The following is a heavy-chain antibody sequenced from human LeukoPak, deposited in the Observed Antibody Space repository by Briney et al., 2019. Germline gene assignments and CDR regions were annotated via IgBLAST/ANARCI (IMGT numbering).Heavy chain of an antibody. CDR1: GFTFSDYA. D-gene: IGHD1-26*01. V-gene: IGHV3-23*01. CDR2: ISDYGGNT. J-gene: IGHJ4*02. Sequence: GGSLRLSCAASGFTFSDYAMSWVRQAPGKGLEWVSSISDYGGNTYYADSVKGRFTISRDNSKNTLYLQMNSLRAEDTAVYYSFPIVGDTSYPLFDYWGQGTLVTVSS. CDR3: FPIVGDTSYPLFDY.